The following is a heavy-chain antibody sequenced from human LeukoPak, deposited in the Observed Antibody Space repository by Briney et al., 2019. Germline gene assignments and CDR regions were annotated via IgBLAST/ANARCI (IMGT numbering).Heavy chain of an antibody. Sequence: ASVKVSCKVSGYTFTSYDINWVRQATGQGLEWMGWMNPNSGNTGYAQKFQGRVTMTRNTSISTAYMELSSLRSEDTAVYYCARVPQYYYDSSGYYYFDYWGQGTLVTVSS. CDR3: ARVPQYYYDSSGYYYFDY. CDR2: MNPNSGNT. CDR1: GYTFTSYD. J-gene: IGHJ4*02. D-gene: IGHD3-22*01. V-gene: IGHV1-8*01.